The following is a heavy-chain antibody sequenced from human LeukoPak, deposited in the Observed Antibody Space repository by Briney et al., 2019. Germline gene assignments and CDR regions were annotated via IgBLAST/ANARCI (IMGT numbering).Heavy chain of an antibody. Sequence: ASVKVSCKASGYTFTSYGISWVRQAPGQGLEWMGWISAYNGNTDYAQKLQGRVTMTRDTSTSTVYMELSSLRSEDTAVYYCARVGVVGRDQGDYWGQGTLVTVSS. V-gene: IGHV1-18*01. D-gene: IGHD2-15*01. CDR3: ARVGVVGRDQGDY. CDR1: GYTFTSYG. J-gene: IGHJ4*02. CDR2: ISAYNGNT.